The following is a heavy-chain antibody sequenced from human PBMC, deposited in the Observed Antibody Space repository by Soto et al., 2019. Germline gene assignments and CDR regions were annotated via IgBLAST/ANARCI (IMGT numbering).Heavy chain of an antibody. CDR2: VSNSGGTT. V-gene: IGHV3-23*01. Sequence: GGSLRLSCAASGFTFRTYAMHWVRQAPGKGLEWVSGVSNSGGTTDNADFVKGRFTISRDNSKNMLFLQMNSLRVEDTAVYYCENSRLGLEVDYCGQGTLVTVYS. CDR1: GFTFRTYA. J-gene: IGHJ4*02. D-gene: IGHD1-1*01. CDR3: ENSRLGLEVDY.